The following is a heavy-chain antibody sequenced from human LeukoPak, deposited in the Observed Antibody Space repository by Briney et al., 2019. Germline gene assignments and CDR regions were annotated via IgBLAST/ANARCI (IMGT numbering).Heavy chain of an antibody. V-gene: IGHV3-74*01. CDR2: INTDGSSP. CDR3: ARVEFLEWLLN. CDR1: GFTVRSYW. J-gene: IGHJ4*02. Sequence: GRCLSLSCAASGFTVRSYWMRCVRHAPGKSLLWVSRINTDGSSPSYADSVKGRFTISRDNAENTLYLQMNSLRAEDTAVYYCARVEFLEWLLNWGQGTLVTVSS. D-gene: IGHD3-3*01.